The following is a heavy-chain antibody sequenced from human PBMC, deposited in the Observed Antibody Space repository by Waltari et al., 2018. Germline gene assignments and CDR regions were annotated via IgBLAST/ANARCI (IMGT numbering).Heavy chain of an antibody. D-gene: IGHD3-10*01. CDR1: GGTFSDYY. Sequence: QVQLQQWGAGLLNPSETLSLTCGVNGGTFSDYYWTWIRQPPGKGLGGIGEIYHSGSTNSTPSLTSRVTISVQMSKNQFSLKLTSLTAADTAVYYCARGAPYHYGSGRKYYMDVWDKGTTVTVSS. V-gene: IGHV4-34*01. J-gene: IGHJ6*03. CDR3: ARGAPYHYGSGRKYYMDV. CDR2: IYHSGST.